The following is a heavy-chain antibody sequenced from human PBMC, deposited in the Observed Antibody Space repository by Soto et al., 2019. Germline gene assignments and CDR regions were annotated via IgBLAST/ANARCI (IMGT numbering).Heavy chain of an antibody. CDR3: AREMGPYYYDSSGSYAFDI. D-gene: IGHD3-22*01. CDR2: IYYSGST. Sequence: KSSETLSLTCAVYGGSFSGYYWSWIRQPPGKGLEWIGYIYYSGSTNYNPSLKSRVTISVDTSKNQLSLKLSSVTAADTAVYYCAREMGPYYYDSSGSYAFDIWGQGTMVTVSS. J-gene: IGHJ3*02. V-gene: IGHV4-59*01. CDR1: GGSFSGYY.